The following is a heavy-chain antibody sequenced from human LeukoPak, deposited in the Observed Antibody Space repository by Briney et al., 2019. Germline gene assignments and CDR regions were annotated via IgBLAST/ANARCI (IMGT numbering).Heavy chain of an antibody. J-gene: IGHJ5*02. CDR1: GGSISSGDYY. CDR3: ARLFKPYYYGSGSYYDETP. D-gene: IGHD3-10*01. Sequence: SQTLSLTCTVSGGSISSGDYYWSWIRQPPGQGLEWIGYIYYSGSTYYNPSLKSRVTISVDTSKNQFSLKLSSVTAADTAVYYCARLFKPYYYGSGSYYDETPWGQGTLVTVSS. V-gene: IGHV4-30-4*01. CDR2: IYYSGST.